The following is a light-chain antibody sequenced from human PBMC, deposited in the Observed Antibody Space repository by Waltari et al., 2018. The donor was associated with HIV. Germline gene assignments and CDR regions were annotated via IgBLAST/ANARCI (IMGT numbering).Light chain of an antibody. CDR3: QSFDSSLSSSVV. CDR1: RPHIGAGYD. J-gene: IGLJ2*01. CDR2: CDT. V-gene: IGLV1-40*01. Sequence: QSVLTQAPSVSGAPGQRVTISCSGSRPHIGAGYDVHWSPQRPGTAPKLLIYCDTNRPSGVPDRFSGSKSGTSASLVITGLQADDEADYYCQSFDSSLSSSVVFGGGTKLTVL.